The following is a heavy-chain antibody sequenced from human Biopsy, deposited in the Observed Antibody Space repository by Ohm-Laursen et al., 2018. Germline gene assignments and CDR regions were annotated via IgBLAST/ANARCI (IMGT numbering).Heavy chain of an antibody. CDR2: ISWNSGNI. CDR3: AKDLASGSGYYWYLDF. D-gene: IGHD3-22*01. V-gene: IGHV3-9*01. CDR1: GFTFDDYA. J-gene: IGHJ2*01. Sequence: SLRLSCAASGFTFDDYALHWARQAPGKGLEWVSGISWNSGNIGYADSVKGRFTISRDNAKNSVYLQMNSLRAEDTAFYYCAKDLASGSGYYWYLDFWGRGTLVTVSS.